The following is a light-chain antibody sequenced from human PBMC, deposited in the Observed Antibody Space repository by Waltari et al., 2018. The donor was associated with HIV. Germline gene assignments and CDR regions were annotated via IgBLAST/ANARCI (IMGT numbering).Light chain of an antibody. CDR2: DTT. V-gene: IGLV7-46*01. CDR1: PGAVPSGHY. CDR3: LLSYSGASGI. J-gene: IGLJ2*01. Sequence: QAVVTQQPSLTVSPGGTVTPTCGSRPGAVPSGHYPYWFQQKPGQAPTTLIFDTTNKHSWTPARFSASPLGCKAALTLSGAQPEDEADYYCLLSYSGASGIFGGGTKVTVL.